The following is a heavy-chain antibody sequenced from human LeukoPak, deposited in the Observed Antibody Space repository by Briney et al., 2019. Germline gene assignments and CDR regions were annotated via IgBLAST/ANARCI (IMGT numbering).Heavy chain of an antibody. D-gene: IGHD6-25*01. CDR1: GFTFSSYT. CDR3: ARFAAGGSYYYYMDV. CDR2: IGTSSTTI. Sequence: PGGSLRLSCAASGFTFSSYTMNWVRQPPGKGLEWVSNIGTSSTTIYYADSVKGRFTISRDKAKNSLYLQMNSLRADDTAVYYCARFAAGGSYYYYMDVWGKGTTVTVSS. J-gene: IGHJ6*03. V-gene: IGHV3-48*01.